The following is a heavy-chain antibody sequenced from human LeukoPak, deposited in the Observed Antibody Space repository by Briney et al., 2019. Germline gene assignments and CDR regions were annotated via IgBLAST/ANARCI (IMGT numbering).Heavy chain of an antibody. Sequence: PGGSLRLSCAVSGISFSDHYMDWLRQAPGKGLEWVGRTRSKANSYTTEYAASVRGRFTISRDDSKNSMYLQMNSLKTEDTAVYYCATDILVTRAFDYWGQGTLVTVSS. V-gene: IGHV3-72*01. D-gene: IGHD4-23*01. CDR2: TRSKANSYTT. CDR3: ATDILVTRAFDY. J-gene: IGHJ4*02. CDR1: GISFSDHY.